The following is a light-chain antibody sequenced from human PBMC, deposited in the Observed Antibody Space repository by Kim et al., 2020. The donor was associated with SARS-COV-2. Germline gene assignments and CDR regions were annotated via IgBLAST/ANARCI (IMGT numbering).Light chain of an antibody. CDR1: QSISRY. V-gene: IGKV1-39*01. Sequence: EIQLTQSPSSLSASVGDRVTLSCRASQSISRYLNWYQLKPGKAPQLLIFAASNLQSGVPSRFSGSGSGTDFTLTISGLHPEDFATYYCQQSYIDPGFGQGTKVDIK. J-gene: IGKJ1*01. CDR2: AAS. CDR3: QQSYIDPG.